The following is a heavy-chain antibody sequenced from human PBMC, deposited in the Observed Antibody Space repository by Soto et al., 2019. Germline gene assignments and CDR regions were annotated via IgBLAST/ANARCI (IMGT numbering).Heavy chain of an antibody. CDR2: IIPIFCTA. D-gene: IGHD2-2*02. J-gene: IGHJ6*02. CDR3: AREEICSSTSCYTDYYYYGMDV. V-gene: IGHV1-69*13. Sequence: AAVKVSCKASGCTFSSYAISWVRQAPGQGREWMGGIIPIFCTANYAQKFQGRVTITADESTSTAYMELSSMRSEDTAVYYCAREEICSSTSCYTDYYYYGMDVWGQGTTVTVSS. CDR1: GCTFSSYA.